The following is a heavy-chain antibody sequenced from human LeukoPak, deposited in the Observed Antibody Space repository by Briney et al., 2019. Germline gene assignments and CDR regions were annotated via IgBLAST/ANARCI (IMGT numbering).Heavy chain of an antibody. D-gene: IGHD2/OR15-2a*01. Sequence: PGGSLRLSCVPSGFTFSTYGMSWVRQAPGKGLEWVSGVSVGRITSYSDSVKGRFIISRDNSKNTLYLQMNSLRAEDTDVYYCATSTQPWGQGTLVTVSS. CDR1: GFTFSTYG. CDR3: ATSTQP. V-gene: IGHV3-23*01. J-gene: IGHJ5*02. CDR2: VSVGRIT.